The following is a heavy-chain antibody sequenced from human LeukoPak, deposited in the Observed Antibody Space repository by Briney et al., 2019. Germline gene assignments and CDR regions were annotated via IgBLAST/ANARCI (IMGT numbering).Heavy chain of an antibody. CDR3: ARDPEPFGELLCFDY. V-gene: IGHV3-21*01. CDR2: ISSSGSYI. CDR1: GFTFSSYS. D-gene: IGHD3-10*01. Sequence: GGSLRLSCAASGFTFSSYSMNWVRQAPGKGLEWVSSISSSGSYIYYADSVKGRFTISRDNAKNSLYLQMNSLRAEDTAVYYCARDPEPFGELLCFDYWGQGTLVSVSS. J-gene: IGHJ4*02.